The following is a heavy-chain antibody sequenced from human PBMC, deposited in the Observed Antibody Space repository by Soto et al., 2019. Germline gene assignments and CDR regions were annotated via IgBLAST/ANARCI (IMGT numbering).Heavy chain of an antibody. J-gene: IGHJ4*02. CDR2: ISSSSSTI. CDR3: ARGPYDFWSGYYVSNFDY. V-gene: IGHV3-48*01. CDR1: GFTFSSYS. Sequence: EVQLVESGGGLVQPGGSLRLSCAASGFTFSSYSMNWVRQAPGKGLEWVSYISSSSSTIYYADSVKGRFTISRDNAKNSLYLQMNSLRAEDTAVYYCARGPYDFWSGYYVSNFDYWGQGTLVTVSS. D-gene: IGHD3-3*01.